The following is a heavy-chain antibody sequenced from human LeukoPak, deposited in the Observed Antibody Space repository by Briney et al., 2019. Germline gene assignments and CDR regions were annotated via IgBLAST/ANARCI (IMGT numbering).Heavy chain of an antibody. J-gene: IGHJ6*03. Sequence: SETLSLTCTVSGGSISSYYWSWIRQPPGKGLEWIGYIYYSGSTNYNPSLKSRVTISVDTSKNQFSLKLSSATAEDTAVYYCARSWGRYTAWNYYYMDVWGKGTTVTVSS. CDR2: IYYSGST. D-gene: IGHD5-18*01. CDR1: GGSISSYY. V-gene: IGHV4-59*01. CDR3: ARSWGRYTAWNYYYMDV.